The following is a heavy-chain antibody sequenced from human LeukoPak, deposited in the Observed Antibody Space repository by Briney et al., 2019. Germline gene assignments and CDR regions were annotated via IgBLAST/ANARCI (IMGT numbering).Heavy chain of an antibody. Sequence: SETLSLTCTVSGYSISSGYYWGWIRQPPGKGLEWIGSIYYSGTTYYNPSLKSRVTISVDTSKNQFSLKLNSVTAADTAVYYCAAYGSGKGNFDYWGQGTLVTVSS. J-gene: IGHJ4*02. V-gene: IGHV4-38-2*02. CDR2: IYYSGTT. CDR1: GYSISSGYY. D-gene: IGHD3-10*01. CDR3: AAYGSGKGNFDY.